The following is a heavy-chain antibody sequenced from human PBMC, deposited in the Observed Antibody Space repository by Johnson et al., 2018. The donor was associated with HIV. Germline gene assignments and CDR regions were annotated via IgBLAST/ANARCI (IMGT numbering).Heavy chain of an antibody. V-gene: IGHV3-13*01. CDR1: GFTFSSYD. CDR3: ARARRYSSSWPDAFDI. Sequence: VQLVESGGGLVQPGGSLRLSCAASGFTFSSYDMHWVRQATGKGLEWVSAIGTAGDTYYPGSVKGRFTISRETATNSLYLQMTSLRAGDTAVYYCARARRYSSSWPDAFDIWGQGTMVTVSS. CDR2: IGTAGDT. J-gene: IGHJ3*02. D-gene: IGHD6-13*01.